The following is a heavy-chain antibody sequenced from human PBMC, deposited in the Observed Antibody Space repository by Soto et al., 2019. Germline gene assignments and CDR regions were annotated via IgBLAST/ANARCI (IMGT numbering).Heavy chain of an antibody. D-gene: IGHD3-10*01. J-gene: IGHJ6*02. Sequence: QVQLVQSWAAVKKPGSSVKVSCKASGGTFSSYAISWVRQAPGQGLEWMGGIIPIFGTANYAQKFQGRVTITVDKATSTAYMELSILRSEDTAVYYCATNRLWCGELFKYYYYGMDVWGQGTTVTVSS. CDR2: IIPIFGTA. CDR3: ATNRLWCGELFKYYYYGMDV. CDR1: GGTFSSYA. V-gene: IGHV1-69*06.